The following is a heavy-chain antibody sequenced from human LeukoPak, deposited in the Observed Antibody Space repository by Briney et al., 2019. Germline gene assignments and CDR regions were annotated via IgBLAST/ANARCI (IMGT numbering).Heavy chain of an antibody. CDR3: ASNTPSYYYDSSGYADY. Sequence: ASVKVSCKVSGYTLTELSMHWVRQAPGKGLEWMGGFNPEDGETIYAQKFQGRVTITTDESTSTAYMELSSLRSEDTAVYYCASNTPSYYYDSSGYADYWGQGTLVTVSS. V-gene: IGHV1-24*01. J-gene: IGHJ4*02. CDR2: FNPEDGET. D-gene: IGHD3-22*01. CDR1: GYTLTELS.